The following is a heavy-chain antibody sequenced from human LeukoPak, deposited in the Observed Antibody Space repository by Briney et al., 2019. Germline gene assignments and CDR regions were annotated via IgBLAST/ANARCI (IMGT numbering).Heavy chain of an antibody. J-gene: IGHJ3*02. CDR3: ARERPAAASAFEI. CDR1: GFTFSSYW. Sequence: GGSLRLSCAASGFTFSSYWMSWVRQAPGKGLEWVANIKQDGSEKYYVDSVKGRFTISRDNAKNSLFLQMDGLRGEDTALYFCARERPAAASAFEIWGQGTRVTVSS. D-gene: IGHD6-25*01. CDR2: IKQDGSEK. V-gene: IGHV3-7*01.